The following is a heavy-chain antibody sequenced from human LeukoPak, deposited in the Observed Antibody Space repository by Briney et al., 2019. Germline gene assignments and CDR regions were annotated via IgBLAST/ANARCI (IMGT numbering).Heavy chain of an antibody. D-gene: IGHD6-19*01. J-gene: IGHJ3*02. CDR1: GDSVSSNSAT. CDR2: TYYRSKWYN. CDR3: FTSGWPADI. Sequence: SPTLSLTCAISGDSVSSNSATWNWIRQSPSRGLEWLGRTYYRSKWYNNYAVSVKSRIVINPDTSKNQFSLQLNSVTPEDTAVYYCFTSGWPADIWGQGIMVTVSS. V-gene: IGHV6-1*01.